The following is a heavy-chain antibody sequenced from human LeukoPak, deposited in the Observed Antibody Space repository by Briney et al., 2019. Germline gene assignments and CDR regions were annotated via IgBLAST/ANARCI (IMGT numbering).Heavy chain of an antibody. CDR1: GGSISSYY. J-gene: IGHJ6*03. CDR3: ARAHYGSGSYYKYYYYMDV. D-gene: IGHD3-10*01. Sequence: PSETLSLTCTVSGGSISSYYWSWIRQPPGKGLEWIGYIYYSGSTNYNPSLKSRVTISVDTSKNQFSLKLSSVTAADTAVYYCARAHYGSGSYYKYYYYMDVWGKGATVTVSS. V-gene: IGHV4-59*01. CDR2: IYYSGST.